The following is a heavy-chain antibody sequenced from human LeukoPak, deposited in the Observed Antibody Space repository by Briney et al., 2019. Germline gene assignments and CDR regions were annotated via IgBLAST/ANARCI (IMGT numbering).Heavy chain of an antibody. Sequence: ASVKVSCKASGYTFTGYYMYWVRQAPGQGLEWMGWINPNSGGTNYAQKFQGRVTMTRDTSISTAYMELSRLRSDDTAVYYCARVDFPGSTSLNLGYWGQGTLVTVSS. J-gene: IGHJ4*02. CDR1: GYTFTGYY. D-gene: IGHD2-2*01. CDR3: ARVDFPGSTSLNLGY. V-gene: IGHV1-2*02. CDR2: INPNSGGT.